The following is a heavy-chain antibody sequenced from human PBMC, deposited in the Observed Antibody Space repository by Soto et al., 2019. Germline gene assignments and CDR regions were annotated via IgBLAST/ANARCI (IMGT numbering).Heavy chain of an antibody. CDR2: IGSTDGDSDGVP. J-gene: IGHJ3*01. CDR3: VKRGRNWGAFDF. Sequence: VQLLESGGDLVQPGGSLRLSCVASGFILNNYAMSWVRQAPGKGLEWVSTIGSTDGDSDGVPWYEDSVKGRFTISRDSSANTLFLHMDNLRAEDSALYYYVKRGRNWGAFDFWGQGTTVVVSS. CDR1: GFILNNYA. V-gene: IGHV3-23*01. D-gene: IGHD7-27*01.